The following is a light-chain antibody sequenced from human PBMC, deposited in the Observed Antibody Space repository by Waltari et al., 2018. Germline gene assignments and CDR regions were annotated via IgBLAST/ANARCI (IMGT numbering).Light chain of an antibody. CDR3: QQSHSSTLT. J-gene: IGKJ4*01. Sequence: IHMTQSPSSLSASVGDRVTITCRASQSITDCLNWYQQMPGKAPKLLIYAASNLQSGVPARSSGSGSETDFTLNISNLRREDSATYYCQQSHSSTLTFGGGTKVEIK. CDR1: QSITDC. V-gene: IGKV1-39*01. CDR2: AAS.